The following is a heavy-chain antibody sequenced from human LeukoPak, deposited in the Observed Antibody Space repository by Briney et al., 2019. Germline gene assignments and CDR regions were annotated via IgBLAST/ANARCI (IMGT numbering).Heavy chain of an antibody. CDR3: ARDYYGSGSYYYYYYMDV. CDR1: GGTFTSYG. D-gene: IGHD3-10*01. CDR2: ISAYNGNT. V-gene: IGHV1-18*01. Sequence: ASVKVSCKASGGTFTSYGISWVRQAPGQGLEWMGWISAYNGNTNYAQKLQGRVTMTTDTSTSTAYMELRSLRSDDTAVYYCARDYYGSGSYYYYYYMDVWGKGTTVTISS. J-gene: IGHJ6*03.